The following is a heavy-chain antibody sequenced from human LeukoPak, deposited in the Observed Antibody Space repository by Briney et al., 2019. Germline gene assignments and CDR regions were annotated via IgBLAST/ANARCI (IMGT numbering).Heavy chain of an antibody. Sequence: SETLSLTCTVSRGSITSSSYYWGWIRQPPGKGLEWIGSIYYSGSTYYNPCLKSRVTISVDTYKNQFSLKLSSVTAADTAVYCCARHPYYYYYMDVWGKGTTVTVSS. CDR3: ARHPYYYYYMDV. V-gene: IGHV4-39*07. CDR1: RGSITSSSYY. J-gene: IGHJ6*03. CDR2: IYYSGST.